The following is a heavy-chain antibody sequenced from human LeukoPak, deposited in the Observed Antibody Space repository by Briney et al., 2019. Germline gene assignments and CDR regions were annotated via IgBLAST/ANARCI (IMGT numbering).Heavy chain of an antibody. Sequence: PGGSLRLSCAASGFTFSDYYMSWIRQAPGKGLEWVGRTRNKANSYTTEYAASVKGRFTISRDDSKNSLYLQMNSLKTEDTAVYYCARVKSGSYYFDYWGQGTLVTVSS. V-gene: IGHV3-72*01. J-gene: IGHJ4*02. CDR1: GFTFSDYY. CDR2: TRNKANSYTT. CDR3: ARVKSGSYYFDY. D-gene: IGHD1-26*01.